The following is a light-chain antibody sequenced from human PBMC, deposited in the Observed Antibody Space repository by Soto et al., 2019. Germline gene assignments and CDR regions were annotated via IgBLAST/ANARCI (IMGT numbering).Light chain of an antibody. J-gene: IGLJ3*02. CDR2: DVS. Sequence: QSVLTQPRSVSGTPGQPVTISCTGTSSEVGGYKYVSWYQRHPGEAPKLLIYDVSERPSGVPDRFSGSKSGNTASLTISGLQAEDEADYFCCSFAGSHSVVFGGGTKVTVL. V-gene: IGLV2-11*01. CDR1: SSEVGGYKY. CDR3: CSFAGSHSVV.